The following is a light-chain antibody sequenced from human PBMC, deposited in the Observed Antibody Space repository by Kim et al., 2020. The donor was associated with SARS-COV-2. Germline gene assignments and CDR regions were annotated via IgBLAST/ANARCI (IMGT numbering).Light chain of an antibody. J-gene: IGKJ2*01. V-gene: IGKV1-33*01. CDR3: QQYDNPYT. CDR2: DAS. Sequence: LSASVGDRVTITCQASQDISNYLNWYQQKPGKAPKLLIYDASNLETGVPSRFSGSGSGTDFTFTISSLQPEDIATYYCQQYDNPYTFGQGTKLEIK. CDR1: QDISNY.